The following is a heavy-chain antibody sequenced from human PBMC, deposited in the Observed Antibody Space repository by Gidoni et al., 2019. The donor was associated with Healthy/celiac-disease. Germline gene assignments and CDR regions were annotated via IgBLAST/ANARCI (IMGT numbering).Heavy chain of an antibody. D-gene: IGHD2-2*01. J-gene: IGHJ5*02. Sequence: EVQLVQSGAEVKKPGESLKISCKGSGYSFTSYWIGWVRQMPGKGLEWMGIIYPGDSDTRYSPSCQGQVTISADKSISTAYLQWSSLKASDTAMYYCARHFIRGYCSSTSCLKNNWFDPWGQGTLVTVSS. CDR1: GYSFTSYW. CDR2: IYPGDSDT. V-gene: IGHV5-51*01. CDR3: ARHFIRGYCSSTSCLKNNWFDP.